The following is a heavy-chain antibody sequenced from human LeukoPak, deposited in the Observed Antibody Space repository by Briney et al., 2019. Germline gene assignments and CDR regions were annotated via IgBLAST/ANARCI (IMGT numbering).Heavy chain of an antibody. CDR2: IYYSGST. CDR3: ARLAVGVDY. J-gene: IGHJ4*02. V-gene: IGHV4-39*07. CDR1: GGSISSSSYY. Sequence: KPSETLSLTCTVSGGSISSSSYYWGWIRQPPGKGLEWIGSIYYSGSTYYNPSLKSRVTISVDTSKNQFSLQLSSVTAADTAVYYCARLAVGVDYWGQGTLVTVSS.